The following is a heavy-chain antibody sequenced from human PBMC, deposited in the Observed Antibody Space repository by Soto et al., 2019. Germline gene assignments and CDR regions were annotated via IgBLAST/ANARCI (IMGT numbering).Heavy chain of an antibody. V-gene: IGHV3-49*03. D-gene: IGHD3-3*01. CDR1: GFTFDDYP. Sequence: PGGSLRLSCRTSGFTFDDYPMTWFRQAPGKGLEWVSYIRNKAYGETTEYAASVNGRFVVSRDDSTSILYLQMNSLGTDDTGVYFCSRAVRVSGNAIDIWGQGTMVTV. CDR2: IRNKAYGETT. CDR3: SRAVRVSGNAIDI. J-gene: IGHJ3*02.